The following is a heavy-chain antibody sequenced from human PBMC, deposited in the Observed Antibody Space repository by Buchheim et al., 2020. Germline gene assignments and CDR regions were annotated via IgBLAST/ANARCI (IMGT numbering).Heavy chain of an antibody. CDR1: GFTFSSYA. D-gene: IGHD2-8*01. CDR3: ATTGPYVIVLIPYYFDY. Sequence: EVQLLESGGGMVQPGGSLRLSCAASGFTFSSYAMSWVRQAPGKGLEWVSAISGSGGSTYYADSVKGRFTISRDNSKNTLYLQMNSLRAEDTAVYYCATTGPYVIVLIPYYFDYWGQGTL. V-gene: IGHV3-23*01. J-gene: IGHJ4*02. CDR2: ISGSGGST.